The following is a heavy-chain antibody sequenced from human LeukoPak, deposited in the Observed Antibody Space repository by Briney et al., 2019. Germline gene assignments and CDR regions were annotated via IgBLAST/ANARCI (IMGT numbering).Heavy chain of an antibody. Sequence: ASVKVSCKASGYTFTGYYMHWVRQAPGQGLEWMGWINPNSGGTNYAQKLQGRVTMTTDTSTSTAYMELRSLRSDDTAVYYCARGWAAQIRFLGWDYYYYMDVWGKGTTVTVSS. V-gene: IGHV1-2*02. CDR2: INPNSGGT. D-gene: IGHD3-3*01. J-gene: IGHJ6*03. CDR1: GYTFTGYY. CDR3: ARGWAAQIRFLGWDYYYYMDV.